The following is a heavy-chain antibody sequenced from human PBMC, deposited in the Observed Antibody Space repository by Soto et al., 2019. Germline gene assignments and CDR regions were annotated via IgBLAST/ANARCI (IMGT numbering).Heavy chain of an antibody. CDR2: IWNDGSNK. Sequence: QVQLVESGGGVVQPGRSLKLSCAASGFIFGRFGMHWVRQPPGKGLEWVAVIWNDGSNKLYADSVQGRFTISRDNSKNTLYLEMDSLRAEDTAVYYCARAHESGFGDSVPAGFDSWGQGTLVTVSS. CDR3: ARAHESGFGDSVPAGFDS. V-gene: IGHV3-33*01. CDR1: GFIFGRFG. J-gene: IGHJ4*02. D-gene: IGHD2-21*02.